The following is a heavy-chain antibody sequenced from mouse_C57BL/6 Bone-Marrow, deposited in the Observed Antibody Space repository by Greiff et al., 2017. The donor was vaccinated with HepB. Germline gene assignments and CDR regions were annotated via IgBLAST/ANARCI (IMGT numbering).Heavy chain of an antibody. CDR3: ARGGSSYGWYFDV. Sequence: QVQLQQSGAELARPGASVKLSCKASGYTFTSYGISWVKQRTGQGLEWIGEIYPRSGNTYYNEKFKGKATLTADKSSSTAYMELRSLTSEDSAVYFCARGGSSYGWYFDVWGTGTTVTVSS. CDR2: IYPRSGNT. D-gene: IGHD1-1*01. V-gene: IGHV1-81*01. CDR1: GYTFTSYG. J-gene: IGHJ1*03.